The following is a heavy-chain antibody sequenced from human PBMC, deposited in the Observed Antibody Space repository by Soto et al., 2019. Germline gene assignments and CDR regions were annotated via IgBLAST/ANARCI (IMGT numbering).Heavy chain of an antibody. CDR3: ARHQSGYDYGLTHFDY. Sequence: QVQLQESGPGLVKASETLSLTCTVSGGSFKSDFWSWIRQPPGKGLEWIGYISYTRDTNYQPSLKNRVTISVDTSKSQFSLKLSSVTAADTAVYFCARHQSGYDYGLTHFDYWGRGTLVTVSS. CDR2: ISYTRDT. J-gene: IGHJ4*02. V-gene: IGHV4-59*08. D-gene: IGHD5-12*01. CDR1: GGSFKSDF.